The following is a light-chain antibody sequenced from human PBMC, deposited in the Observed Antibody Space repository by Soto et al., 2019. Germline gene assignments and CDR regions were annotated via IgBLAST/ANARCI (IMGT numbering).Light chain of an antibody. V-gene: IGKV1-39*01. CDR1: QSISSY. CDR2: AAS. J-gene: IGKJ1*01. Sequence: DIQMNQPPSSLSASVGDRVTITCRASQSISSYLNWYEQKPGKAPKLLIYAASSLQSGVPSRFSGSGSGTYVTLTISSLQPEDFASYYCQQTYNTPRTFGQGTKVEIK. CDR3: QQTYNTPRT.